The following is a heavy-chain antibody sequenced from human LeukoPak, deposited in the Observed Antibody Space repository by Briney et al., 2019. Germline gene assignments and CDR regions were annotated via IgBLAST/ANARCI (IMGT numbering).Heavy chain of an antibody. D-gene: IGHD3-10*01. CDR1: GYTFTSYY. CDR3: ARGRRGSGSYYTPLDY. Sequence: ASVKVSCKASGYTFTSYYMHWVRQAPGQGLEWMGIINPSGGSTSYAQKFQGRVTMTRDTSTSTVYMELSSLRSEDTAVYYCARGRRGSGSYYTPLDYWGQGTLVTVSS. CDR2: INPSGGST. V-gene: IGHV1-46*01. J-gene: IGHJ4*02.